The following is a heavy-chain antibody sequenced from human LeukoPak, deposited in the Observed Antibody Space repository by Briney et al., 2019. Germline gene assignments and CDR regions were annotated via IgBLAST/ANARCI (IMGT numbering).Heavy chain of an antibody. CDR2: IIPIFGTA. Sequence: SVKVSCKASGYTFTSYGISWVRQAPGQGLEWMGGIIPIFGTANYAQKFQGRVTITADESTSTAYMELSSLRSEDTAVYYCARDPREDSSSFFGYNWFDPWGQGTLVTVSS. CDR3: ARDPREDSSSFFGYNWFDP. V-gene: IGHV1-69*13. CDR1: GYTFTSYG. J-gene: IGHJ5*02. D-gene: IGHD6-13*01.